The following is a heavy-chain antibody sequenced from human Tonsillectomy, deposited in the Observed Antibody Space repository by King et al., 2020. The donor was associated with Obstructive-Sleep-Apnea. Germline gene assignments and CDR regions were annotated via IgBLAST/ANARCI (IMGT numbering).Heavy chain of an antibody. CDR3: ARARTVTTNDAFDI. Sequence: VQLVESGGGLVKPGGSLRLSCAASGFTFSSYSMNWVRQAPGKGLEGVSSISSSSSYIYYADSVKGRFTISRDNAKNSLYLQMNSLRAEDTAVYYCARARTVTTNDAFDIWGQGTMVTVSS. CDR1: GFTFSSYS. V-gene: IGHV3-21*01. J-gene: IGHJ3*02. CDR2: ISSSSSYI. D-gene: IGHD4-17*01.